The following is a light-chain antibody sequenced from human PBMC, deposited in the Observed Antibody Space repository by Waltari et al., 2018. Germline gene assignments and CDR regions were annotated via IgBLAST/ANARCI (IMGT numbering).Light chain of an antibody. Sequence: QSALTQPVSVSGSPGQSITISCTGTISDVGGYNYVAWYQQHPGKAPKLLIYDVTNRPSGVSNRFSGFKSGNTASLTISGLQAEDEADYHCSSFTSSSTLVFGTGTKVTVL. CDR2: DVT. V-gene: IGLV2-14*03. J-gene: IGLJ1*01. CDR1: ISDVGGYNY. CDR3: SSFTSSSTLV.